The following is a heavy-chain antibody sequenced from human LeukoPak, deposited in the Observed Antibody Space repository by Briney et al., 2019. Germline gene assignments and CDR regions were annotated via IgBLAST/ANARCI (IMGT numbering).Heavy chain of an antibody. CDR1: GFTFSSYS. J-gene: IGHJ3*02. CDR2: ISSSSKYI. CDR3: AKDLNSTYNYDSSGYEDAFDI. D-gene: IGHD3-22*01. V-gene: IGHV3-21*04. Sequence: GGSLRLSCAASGFTFSSYSMNWVRQAPGKGLEWVSSISSSSKYIYYTDSVKGRFTISRDNAKNTLYLQMNSLRAEDTAVYYCAKDLNSTYNYDSSGYEDAFDIWGQGTMVTVSS.